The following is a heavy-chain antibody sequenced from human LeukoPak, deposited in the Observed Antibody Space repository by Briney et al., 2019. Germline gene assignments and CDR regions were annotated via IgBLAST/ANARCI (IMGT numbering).Heavy chain of an antibody. D-gene: IGHD3-22*01. Sequence: TGGSLRLSCAASGFSFNIHSMNWVRQAPGKGLEWVSCISYSSSYIYYADSVEGRFTISRDNAKNSLFLQMNSLRDEDTAVYYCARGRPYYDSSSSLGYMDVWGKGTTVTVSS. CDR2: ISYSSSYI. CDR1: GFSFNIHS. J-gene: IGHJ6*03. V-gene: IGHV3-21*01. CDR3: ARGRPYYDSSSSLGYMDV.